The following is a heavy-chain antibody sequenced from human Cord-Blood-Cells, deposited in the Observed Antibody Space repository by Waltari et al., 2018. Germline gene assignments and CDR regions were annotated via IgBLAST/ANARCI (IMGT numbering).Heavy chain of an antibody. Sequence: QVQLQQWGAGLLKPSETLSLTCAVYGGSFSGYYWSWIRQPPGKGLEWIGEINHSGSTDYNPSLKSRVTISVDTSKNQFSLKLSSVTAADTAVYYCARPIGYSSGWYAFDIWGQGTMVTVSS. J-gene: IGHJ3*02. CDR2: INHSGST. CDR3: ARPIGYSSGWYAFDI. V-gene: IGHV4-34*01. D-gene: IGHD6-19*01. CDR1: GGSFSGYY.